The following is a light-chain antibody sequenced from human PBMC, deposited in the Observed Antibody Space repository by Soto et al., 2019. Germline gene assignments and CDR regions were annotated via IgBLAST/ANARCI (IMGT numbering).Light chain of an antibody. CDR1: QSVSSN. J-gene: IGKJ4*01. CDR2: SAS. Sequence: EIVMKQSPATLSVSKGERVTLSCRASQSVSSNLAWYQQKPGQAPRFLIYSASTRATGIPARFSGSGSGTEFTLTISSLQSEDFAVYYCQQYDNWPLTFGEGTKVDI. CDR3: QQYDNWPLT. V-gene: IGKV3-15*01.